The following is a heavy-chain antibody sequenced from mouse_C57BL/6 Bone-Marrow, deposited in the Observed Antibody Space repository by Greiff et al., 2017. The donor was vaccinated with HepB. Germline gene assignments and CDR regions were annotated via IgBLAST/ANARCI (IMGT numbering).Heavy chain of an antibody. V-gene: IGHV5-9-1*02. CDR1: GFTFSSYA. Sequence: DVMLVESGEGLVKPGGSLKLSCAASGFTFSSYAMSWVRQTPEKRLEWVAYISSGGDYIYYADTVKGRFTISRDNARNTLYLQMSSLKSEDTAMYYCTRDCYYGSSFAYWGQGTLVTVSA. D-gene: IGHD1-1*01. CDR3: TRDCYYGSSFAY. CDR2: ISSGGDYI. J-gene: IGHJ3*01.